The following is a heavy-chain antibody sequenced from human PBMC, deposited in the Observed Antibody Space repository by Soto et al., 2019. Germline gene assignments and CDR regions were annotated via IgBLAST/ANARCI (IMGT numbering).Heavy chain of an antibody. J-gene: IGHJ6*02. CDR2: ISNDGTNK. V-gene: IGHV3-30*18. CDR3: AKGGVGGPYGMDF. CDR1: RFTFSTYG. Sequence: QVQLVESGGGVVQPGRSLRLSCAASRFTFSTYGMHWVRQAPGKGLAWVAVISNDGTNKYYADSVKGRFTISRDNSKSTLYLQMNSVRAEDTGVYYCAKGGVGGPYGMDFWGQGTTVTVSS. D-gene: IGHD3-16*01.